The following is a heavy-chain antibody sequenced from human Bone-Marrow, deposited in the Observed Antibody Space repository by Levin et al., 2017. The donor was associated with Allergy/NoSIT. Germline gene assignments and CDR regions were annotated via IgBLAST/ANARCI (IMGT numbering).Heavy chain of an antibody. CDR2: MFNSEIS. Sequence: KTSETLSLTCTVSGGSISSGGLYWSWVRQFPGKGLEWIGYMFNSEISHYNPSLKSRLTISGDTSKNVFSLNLTEVTAADTATYYCARDQGAGADNVFYGMDVWGQGIPVTVSS. CDR1: GGSISSGGLY. D-gene: IGHD4/OR15-4a*01. CDR3: ARDQGAGADNVFYGMDV. J-gene: IGHJ6*02. V-gene: IGHV4-31*03.